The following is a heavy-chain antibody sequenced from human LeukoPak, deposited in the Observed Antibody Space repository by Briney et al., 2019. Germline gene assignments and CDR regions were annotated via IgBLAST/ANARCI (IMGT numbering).Heavy chain of an antibody. CDR2: IYYSGST. J-gene: IGHJ4*02. CDR1: GGSISSYY. Sequence: SETLSLTCTVSGGSISSYYWSWIRQPPGKGLEWIGYIYYSGSTNYNPSLKSRVTISVDTSKNQFSLKLSSVTAADTAVYYCAREGYYDSSGYYAYWGQGTLVTVSS. V-gene: IGHV4-59*01. D-gene: IGHD3-22*01. CDR3: AREGYYDSSGYYAY.